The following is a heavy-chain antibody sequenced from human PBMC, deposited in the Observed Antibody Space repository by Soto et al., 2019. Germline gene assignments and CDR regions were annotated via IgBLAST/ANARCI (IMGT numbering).Heavy chain of an antibody. Sequence: QVHLVQSGAEVKKPGASVKVSCKASGYTFTSYGITWVRQAPGQGLEWMGWISAHNGNTDYAQKLQGTVIVTRDTATSTAYMELRSLISDATAGYYCARGRYGDYWGQGAPFTISS. J-gene: IGHJ4*02. CDR3: ARGRYGDY. V-gene: IGHV1-18*01. CDR2: ISAHNGNT. CDR1: GYTFTSYG. D-gene: IGHD1-1*01.